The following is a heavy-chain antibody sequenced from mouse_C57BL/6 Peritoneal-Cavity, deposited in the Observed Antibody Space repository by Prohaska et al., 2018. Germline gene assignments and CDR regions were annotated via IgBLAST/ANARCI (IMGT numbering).Heavy chain of an antibody. CDR3: AREDYYDYDVDY. J-gene: IGHJ2*01. V-gene: IGHV1-19*01. D-gene: IGHD2-4*01. CDR2: INPYNGGT. Sequence: HGKSLEWIGVINPYNGGTSYNQKFKGKATLTVDKSSSTAYMELRSLTSEDSAGYYCAREDYYDYDVDYWGQGTTLTVSS.